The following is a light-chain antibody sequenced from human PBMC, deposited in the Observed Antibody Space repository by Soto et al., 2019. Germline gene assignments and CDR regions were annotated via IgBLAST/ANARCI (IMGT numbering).Light chain of an antibody. CDR2: GFD. CDR3: SAYAGGNIVL. V-gene: IGLV2-8*01. Sequence: QSALTQPPSASGYPGQSVTISCSGTGGDIGRYDFVSWYQQYPGKVPKLLIYGFDKRPSGVPDRFSGSKSGDRASLTVSGLRPEDEADYHCSAYAGGNIVLFGGGTQLTVL. J-gene: IGLJ7*01. CDR1: GGDIGRYDF.